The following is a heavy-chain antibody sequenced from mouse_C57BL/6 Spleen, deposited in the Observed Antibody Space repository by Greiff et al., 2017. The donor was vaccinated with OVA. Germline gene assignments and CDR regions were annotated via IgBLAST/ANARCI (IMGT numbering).Heavy chain of an antibody. V-gene: IGHV5-17*01. Sequence: EVKLVESGGGLVKPGGSLKLSCAASGFTFSDYGMHWVRQAPEKGLEWVAYISSGSSTIYYADTVKGRFTISRDNAKNTLFLQMTSLRSEDTAMYYCARSGYYLLFDDWGQGTTLTVSS. CDR1: GFTFSDYG. J-gene: IGHJ2*01. D-gene: IGHD2-3*01. CDR2: ISSGSSTI. CDR3: ARSGYYLLFDD.